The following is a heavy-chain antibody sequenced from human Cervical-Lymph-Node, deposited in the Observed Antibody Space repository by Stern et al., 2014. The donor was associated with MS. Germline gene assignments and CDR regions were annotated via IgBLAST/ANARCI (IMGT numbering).Heavy chain of an antibody. J-gene: IGHJ4*02. CDR2: ISNDGSNK. V-gene: IGHV3-30*03. Sequence: DQLVESGGGVVQPGGSLRLSCATSGFAFASYDLHWVRQAPGKGLEWVAFISNDGSNKYYADPLKDRFIVSRDYSKKTLNLQINSLRREDTAVYYCALPGHFYTNAPDYWGQGTLVTVSS. D-gene: IGHD2-8*01. CDR1: GFAFASYD. CDR3: ALPGHFYTNAPDY.